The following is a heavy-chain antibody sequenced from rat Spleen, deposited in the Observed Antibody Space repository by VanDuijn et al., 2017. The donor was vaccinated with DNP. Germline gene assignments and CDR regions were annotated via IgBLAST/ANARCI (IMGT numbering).Heavy chain of an antibody. CDR2: LSFDGSST. J-gene: IGHJ4*01. D-gene: IGHD1-12*01. Sequence: EVLLVESDGGLVQPGRSLKLSCAVSGFTFSKYGMAWVRQAPTKGLEWVAALSFDGSSTYYRDSVKGRFTISRDNAQSTLYLQMDSLRSEDTATYYCARHRTIMPYYYAMDAWGKGVMVTVSS. CDR3: ARHRTIMPYYYAMDA. V-gene: IGHV5-29*01. CDR1: GFTFSKYG.